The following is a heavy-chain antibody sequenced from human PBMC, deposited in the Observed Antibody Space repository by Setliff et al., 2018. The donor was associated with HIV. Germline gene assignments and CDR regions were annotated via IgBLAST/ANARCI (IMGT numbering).Heavy chain of an antibody. V-gene: IGHV1-69*05. Sequence: SVKVSCKASGGTFSTYAISWLRQAPGQGLEWMGGIVPIFSTANYAQKFQGRVTITTDESTSTAYMDLSSLRSEDTAVYYCARAPGISGFFYWYSDLWGRGTLVTVSS. CDR1: GGTFSTYA. CDR2: IVPIFSTA. J-gene: IGHJ2*01. D-gene: IGHD3-22*01. CDR3: ARAPGISGFFYWYSDL.